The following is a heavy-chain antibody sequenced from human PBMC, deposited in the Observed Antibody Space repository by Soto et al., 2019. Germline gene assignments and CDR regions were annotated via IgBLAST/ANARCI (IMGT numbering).Heavy chain of an antibody. Sequence: DVQLVESGGGLVKPGGSLRLSCAASGFIFSSHNMNWVRQAPGKGLEWVSSITGSSSYIFYADSVKGRFTISRDNAKKTFYLQTNSLRAEDTGVYYCARLVASETGYGMDVWGQGTTVTVSS. V-gene: IGHV3-21*01. CDR1: GFIFSSHN. J-gene: IGHJ6*02. D-gene: IGHD3-9*01. CDR3: ARLVASETGYGMDV. CDR2: ITGSSSYI.